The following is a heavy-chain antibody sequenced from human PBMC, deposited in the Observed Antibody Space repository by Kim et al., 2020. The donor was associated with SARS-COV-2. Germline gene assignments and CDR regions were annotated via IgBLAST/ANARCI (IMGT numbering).Heavy chain of an antibody. Sequence: PSLKSRVTIAVDTAKNQFSLKLSSVTAADTAVYYCARGGSSSWPFYFDYWGQGTLVTVSS. V-gene: IGHV4-34*01. J-gene: IGHJ4*02. CDR3: ARGGSSSWPFYFDY. D-gene: IGHD6-13*01.